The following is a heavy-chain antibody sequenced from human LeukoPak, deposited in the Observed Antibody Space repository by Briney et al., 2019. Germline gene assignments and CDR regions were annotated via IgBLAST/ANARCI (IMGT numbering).Heavy chain of an antibody. CDR1: GGSVSSGSYY. CDR3: ATGGSGSYPRHNFDY. Sequence: SETLSLTCTVSGGSVSSGSYYWSWIRQPPGKGLEWIGYIYYSGSTNYNPSLKSRVTISVDTSKNQFSLKLSSVTAADTVVYYCATGGSGSYPRHNFDYWGQGTLVTVSS. D-gene: IGHD3-10*01. CDR2: IYYSGST. V-gene: IGHV4-61*01. J-gene: IGHJ4*02.